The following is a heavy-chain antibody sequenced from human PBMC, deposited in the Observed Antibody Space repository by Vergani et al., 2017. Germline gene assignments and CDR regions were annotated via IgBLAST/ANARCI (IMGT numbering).Heavy chain of an antibody. CDR2: IDPSDSYT. Sequence: EVQLVQSGAEVKKPGVSLRISCKGSVYSFNIYWISWLRQMPGKGLEGMGRIDPSDSYTNYSPSFQGHVTIPADKSINTAYLQWSSLKATDTAMYYCARSRHSVSYFWAPHWSNPWGQGTLVTVPS. CDR1: VYSFNIYW. V-gene: IGHV5-10-1*03. CDR3: ARSRHSVSYFWAPHWSNP. J-gene: IGHJ5*02. D-gene: IGHD3-10*01.